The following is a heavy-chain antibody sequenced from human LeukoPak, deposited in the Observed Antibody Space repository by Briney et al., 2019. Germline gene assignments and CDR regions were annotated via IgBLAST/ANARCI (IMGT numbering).Heavy chain of an antibody. D-gene: IGHD6-13*01. V-gene: IGHV1-2*06. CDR1: GYTFTDYY. Sequence: ASVKVSCKASGYTFTDYYMHWVRQAPGQGLEWMGRINPHTGDRNYAQKFQGKVTMTRDTSTSTAYMELSSLIFDDTAVYYCARGAAVGQTRDYWGQGTLVTVSS. J-gene: IGHJ4*02. CDR3: ARGAAVGQTRDY. CDR2: INPHTGDR.